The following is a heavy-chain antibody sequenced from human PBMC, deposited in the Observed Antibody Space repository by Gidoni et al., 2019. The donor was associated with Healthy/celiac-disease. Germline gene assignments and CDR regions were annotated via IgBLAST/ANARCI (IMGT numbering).Heavy chain of an antibody. Sequence: EVQLVESGGGLVQPGRSLRLSCAASGFSFADYAIPWVRQAPGKGLEWVSGISWNSGSIGYADSVKGRFTISRDNAKNSLYLQMNSLRAEDTALYYCAKSTAYYDSSGYLDYWGQGTLVTVSS. CDR2: ISWNSGSI. CDR1: GFSFADYA. J-gene: IGHJ4*02. D-gene: IGHD3-22*01. CDR3: AKSTAYYDSSGYLDY. V-gene: IGHV3-9*01.